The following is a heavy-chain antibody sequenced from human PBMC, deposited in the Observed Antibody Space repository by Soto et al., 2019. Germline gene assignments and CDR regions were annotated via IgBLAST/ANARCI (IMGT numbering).Heavy chain of an antibody. CDR2: IHHSGST. V-gene: IGHV4-34*01. CDR1: GGSFDGYY. J-gene: IGHJ4*02. Sequence: SETLSLTCALYGGSFDGYYWSWIRQSPGKGLEWIGEIHHSGSTKYNPSLKSRVSLSVDTSTKQFSLKMTSMTAADRRVYYCARGVDSWSGYLFWGQGTPVPVSS. CDR3: ARGVDSWSGYLF. D-gene: IGHD3-3*01.